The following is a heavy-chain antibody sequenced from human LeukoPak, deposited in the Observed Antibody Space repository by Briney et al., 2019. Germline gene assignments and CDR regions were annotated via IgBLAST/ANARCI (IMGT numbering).Heavy chain of an antibody. CDR1: GGSISTYY. CDR3: ARGTVPNAFDI. J-gene: IGHJ3*02. V-gene: IGHV4-4*07. D-gene: IGHD1/OR15-1a*01. Sequence: SETLSLTCTVSGGSISTYYWSWIRQPAGKGLEWIGRISTSGSTNYNPSLKSRVTMSVDTSKNQFSLKLSSVTAADTAVYFCARGTVPNAFDIWGQGTMVTVS. CDR2: ISTSGST.